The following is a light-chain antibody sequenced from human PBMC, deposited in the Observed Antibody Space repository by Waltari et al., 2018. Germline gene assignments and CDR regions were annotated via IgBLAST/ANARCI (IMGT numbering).Light chain of an antibody. CDR1: QSIVVL. CDR2: KAS. V-gene: IGKV1-5*03. J-gene: IGKJ1*01. CDR3: LQYNSYPWT. Sequence: DIQVTQSPSTLSASVGDRVTIPCRASQSIVVLLAWYQQKPGKAPRLLIYKASYLESGVPSRFSGSASGTAFTLTISSLQADDFATYYCLQYNSYPWTFGQGTTVEIK.